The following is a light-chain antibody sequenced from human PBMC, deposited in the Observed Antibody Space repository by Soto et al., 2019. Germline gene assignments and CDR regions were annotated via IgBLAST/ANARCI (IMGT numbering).Light chain of an antibody. CDR2: DVS. CDR3: NSYTSSSTYV. Sequence: QSVLTQPASVSGSPGQSITIPCTGTTSDVGRYNYVSWYQQHPGKAPKLIIYDVSNRPSGVSNRFSGSKSGNTASLTISGLQAEDEADYYRNSYTSSSTYVFGTGTKVTVL. CDR1: TSDVGRYNY. V-gene: IGLV2-14*01. J-gene: IGLJ1*01.